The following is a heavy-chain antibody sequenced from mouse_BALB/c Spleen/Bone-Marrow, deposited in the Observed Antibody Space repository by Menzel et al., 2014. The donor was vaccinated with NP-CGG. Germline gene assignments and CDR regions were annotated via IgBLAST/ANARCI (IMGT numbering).Heavy chain of an antibody. CDR3: ARGAMITTGYFDY. D-gene: IGHD2-4*01. Sequence: EVKLVESGPGLVKPSQTVSLTCTVTGISIXTGNYRWSWIRQFPGNKLEWIGYIYYSGTITYNPSLTSRTTITRDTSXNQFFLEMNSLTAEDTATYYCARGAMITTGYFDYWGQGTTLTVSS. CDR2: IYYSGTI. J-gene: IGHJ2*01. V-gene: IGHV3-5*02. CDR1: GISIXTGNYR.